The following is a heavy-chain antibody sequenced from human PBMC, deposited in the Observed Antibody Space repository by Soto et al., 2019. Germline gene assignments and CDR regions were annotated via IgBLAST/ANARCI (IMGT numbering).Heavy chain of an antibody. CDR2: INAGNGNT. CDR3: ASFNPSLFSGSWLSRDAFDI. D-gene: IGHD3-10*02. J-gene: IGHJ3*02. CDR1: GYTFTSYA. V-gene: IGHV1-3*01. Sequence: VKVSCKASGYTFTSYAMHWVRQAPGQRLEWMGWINAGNGNTKYSQKFQGRVTITRDTSASTAYMELSSLRSEDTAVYYCASFNPSLFSGSWLSRDAFDIWGQGTMVTVSS.